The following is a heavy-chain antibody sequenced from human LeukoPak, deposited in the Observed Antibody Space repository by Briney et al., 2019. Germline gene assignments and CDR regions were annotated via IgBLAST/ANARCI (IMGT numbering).Heavy chain of an antibody. CDR1: GFTFGRSW. Sequence: GGSLRLSCAASGFTFGRSWMHWVCQAPEKGLEWVADIKCDGSEKYYVDSVKGRLTISRDNAKNSLYLQVNSLRAEDMTVYYCVRGEAITMIVVANTINYWRQGTLVTVSS. D-gene: IGHD3-22*01. J-gene: IGHJ4*02. CDR3: VRGEAITMIVVANTINY. CDR2: IKCDGSEK. V-gene: IGHV3-52*01.